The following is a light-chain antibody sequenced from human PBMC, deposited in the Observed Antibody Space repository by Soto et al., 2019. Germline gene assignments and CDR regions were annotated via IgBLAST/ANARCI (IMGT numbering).Light chain of an antibody. Sequence: EIVLTQSPGTLSLSPGERATLSCRASQIVSSNYLAWYQQTPGQAPRLLFYGASTRAPGIPDRFSGSGSGTDFTLTISRLEPEDFAVYYCRQYDNSPRTFGQGTKV. V-gene: IGKV3-20*01. J-gene: IGKJ1*01. CDR1: QIVSSNY. CDR3: RQYDNSPRT. CDR2: GAS.